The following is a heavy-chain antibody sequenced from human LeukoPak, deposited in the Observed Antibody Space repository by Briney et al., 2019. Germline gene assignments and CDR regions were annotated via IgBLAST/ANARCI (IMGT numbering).Heavy chain of an antibody. D-gene: IGHD3-10*01. CDR2: INQDGSET. Sequence: GGSLRLSCAASGFTFSSHWMSWVRQAPGKGLEWVANINQDGSETQYVDSVKGRFTISRDNAKNSLYLQMNSLRAEDTAVYYCARRALLLWFGQPTQIDYWGQGTLVTVSS. J-gene: IGHJ4*02. V-gene: IGHV3-7*01. CDR1: GFTFSSHW. CDR3: ARRALLLWFGQPTQIDY.